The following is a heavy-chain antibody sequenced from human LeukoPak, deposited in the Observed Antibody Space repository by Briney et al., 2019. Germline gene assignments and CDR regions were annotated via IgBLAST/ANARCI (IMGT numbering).Heavy chain of an antibody. CDR2: MNPNSGNT. CDR1: GYTFTSYD. D-gene: IGHD3-3*01. CDR3: ARGKRITIFGVVIGNYYYYYMDV. V-gene: IGHV1-8*03. J-gene: IGHJ6*03. Sequence: ASVKVSCKASGYTFTSYDINWVRQATGQGLEWMGWMNPNSGNTGYAQKFQGRVTITRNTFISTAYMELSSLRSEDTAVYYCARGKRITIFGVVIGNYYYYYMDVWGKGTTVTVSS.